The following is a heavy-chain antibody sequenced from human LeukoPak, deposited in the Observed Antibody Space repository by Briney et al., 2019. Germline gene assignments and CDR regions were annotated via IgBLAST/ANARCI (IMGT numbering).Heavy chain of an antibody. CDR1: GFTFRTYA. J-gene: IGHJ4*02. CDR2: ISGNGRNT. CDR3: ARDSPRPPTYYYDSSDF. D-gene: IGHD3-22*01. Sequence: PGGSLRLSCAASGFTFRTYAMSWVRQAPGKGLEWVSAISGNGRNTYYADSVKGRFTISRDNSKNPLYLQMNSLRVEDTAVYYCARDSPRPPTYYYDSSDFWGQGTLVTVSS. V-gene: IGHV3-23*01.